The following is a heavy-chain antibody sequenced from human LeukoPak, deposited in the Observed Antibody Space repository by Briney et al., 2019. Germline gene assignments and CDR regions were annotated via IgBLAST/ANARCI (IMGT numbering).Heavy chain of an antibody. J-gene: IGHJ4*02. CDR2: INAGNGNT. CDR3: ARARTGIAAAGDFDY. Sequence: ASVKVSCKASGYTFISYAMHWVRQAPGQRLEWMGWINAGNGNTKYSQKFQGRVTITRDTSASTAYMELSSLRSEDTAVYYCARARTGIAAAGDFDYWGQGTLVTVSS. V-gene: IGHV1-3*01. D-gene: IGHD6-13*01. CDR1: GYTFISYA.